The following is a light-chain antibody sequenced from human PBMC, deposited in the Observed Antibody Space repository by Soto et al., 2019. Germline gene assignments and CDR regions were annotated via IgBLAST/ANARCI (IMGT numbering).Light chain of an antibody. V-gene: IGKV1-39*01. CDR2: AS. J-gene: IGKJ5*01. Sequence: DIQMTQSPSSLSTSVGDRVTITCRASQGISNYLAWYQQKPGKAPKLLIYASSLQSGVPSRFSGSGSGTDFTLTISSLQPEDFATYYCQQSYSTPPITFGQGTRLEI. CDR3: QQSYSTPPIT. CDR1: QGISNY.